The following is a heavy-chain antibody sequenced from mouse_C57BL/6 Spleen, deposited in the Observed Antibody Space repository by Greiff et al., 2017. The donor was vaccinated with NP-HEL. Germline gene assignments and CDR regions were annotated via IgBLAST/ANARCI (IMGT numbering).Heavy chain of an antibody. Sequence: EVHLVESGEGLVKPGGSLKLSCAASGFTFSSYAMSWVRQTPEKRLEWVAYISSGGDYIYYADTVKGRFTISRDNARNTLYLQMSSLKSEDTAMYYCTRASDYDGYFDVWGTGTTVTVSS. V-gene: IGHV5-9-1*02. D-gene: IGHD2-4*01. J-gene: IGHJ1*03. CDR3: TRASDYDGYFDV. CDR2: ISSGGDYI. CDR1: GFTFSSYA.